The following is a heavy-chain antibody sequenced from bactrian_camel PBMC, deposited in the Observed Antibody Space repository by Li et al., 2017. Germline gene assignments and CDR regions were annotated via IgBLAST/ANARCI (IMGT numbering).Heavy chain of an antibody. CDR1: GDIHSINS. J-gene: IGHJ4*01. CDR2: IYTAGGGT. CDR3: SADPLHMTNIHPGSVIPLFDY. V-gene: IGHV3S54*01. Sequence: VQLVESGGGSVQAGGSPTLSCTASGDIHSINSMGWFRQIPIPRKEREGVAVIYTAGGGTHYADSVEGRFTISFGRDKNTLFLQMTSLKPEDSAMYYCSADPLHMTNIHPGSVIPLFDYRGQRTQVTVSS. D-gene: IGHD2*01.